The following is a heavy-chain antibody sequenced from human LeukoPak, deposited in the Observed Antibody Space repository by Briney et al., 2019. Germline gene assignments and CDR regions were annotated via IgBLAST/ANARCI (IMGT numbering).Heavy chain of an antibody. V-gene: IGHV4-59*01. D-gene: IGHD6-13*01. Sequence: PSETLSLTCTVSGGSISSYYWSWIRQPPGKGLEWIGYIYYSGSTNYNPSLKSRVTISVDTSKNQFSLKLSSVTAADTAVYYCARVAAAGTEEFDYWGQGTLVTVSS. CDR1: GGSISSYY. CDR3: ARVAAAGTEEFDY. CDR2: IYYSGST. J-gene: IGHJ4*02.